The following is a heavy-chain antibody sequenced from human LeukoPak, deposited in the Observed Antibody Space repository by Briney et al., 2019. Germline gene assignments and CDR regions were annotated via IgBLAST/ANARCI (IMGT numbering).Heavy chain of an antibody. CDR3: AKGRVVVPAAIDY. CDR2: ISGSGGST. D-gene: IGHD2-2*02. CDR1: GFTFSSYA. Sequence: GGSLRLSCAASGFTFSSYAMSRVRQAPGKGLEWVSAISGSGGSTYYADSVKGRFTISRDNSKNTLYLQMNSLRAEDTAVYYCAKGRVVVPAAIDYWGQGTLVTVSS. J-gene: IGHJ4*02. V-gene: IGHV3-23*01.